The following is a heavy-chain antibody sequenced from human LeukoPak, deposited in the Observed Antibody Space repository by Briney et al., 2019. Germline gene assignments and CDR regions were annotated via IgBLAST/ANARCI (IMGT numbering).Heavy chain of an antibody. V-gene: IGHV1-24*01. CDR3: ATAPSIVGATAALDY. D-gene: IGHD1-26*01. CDR1: GYTLTELS. Sequence: ASVKVSCKVSGYTLTELSMHWVRQAPGKGLEWMGGFDPEDGVTIYAQKFQGRVTMTEDTSTDTAYMELSSLRSEDTAVYYCATAPSIVGATAALDYWGQGTLVTVSS. J-gene: IGHJ4*02. CDR2: FDPEDGVT.